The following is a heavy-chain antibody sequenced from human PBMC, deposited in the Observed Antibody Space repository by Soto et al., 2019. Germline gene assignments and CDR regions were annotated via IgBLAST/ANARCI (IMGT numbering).Heavy chain of an antibody. Sequence: QVQLQESGPGLVKPSETLSLTCTVSGRSISSGDYYWSWIRQHPGKSLEWIGYIYYSGSTNYNPCLKSQVTIQVDPSNSQFSLILSSVTAADTTVYYCAREVYGSATGWFDPWGEGPLVTVCS. CDR1: GRSISSGDYY. CDR2: IYYSGST. CDR3: AREVYGSATGWFDP. V-gene: IGHV4-31*01. J-gene: IGHJ5*02. D-gene: IGHD3-10*01.